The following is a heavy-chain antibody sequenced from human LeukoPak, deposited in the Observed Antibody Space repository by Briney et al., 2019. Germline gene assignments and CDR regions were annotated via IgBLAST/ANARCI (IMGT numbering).Heavy chain of an antibody. CDR1: GFTFTSYS. Sequence: PGGSLRLSCAASGFTFTSYSVNWVRQVPGKGLEWVANIKLDGSEKNYVDSVKGRFTISRDNAKNSLHLQMNSLRAEDTAVYYCARGHSNRDSRYNRFGLWGEAPLVSLSS. V-gene: IGHV3-7*04. CDR2: IKLDGSEK. CDR3: ARGHSNRDSRYNRFGL. J-gene: IGHJ5*02. D-gene: IGHD2-8*01.